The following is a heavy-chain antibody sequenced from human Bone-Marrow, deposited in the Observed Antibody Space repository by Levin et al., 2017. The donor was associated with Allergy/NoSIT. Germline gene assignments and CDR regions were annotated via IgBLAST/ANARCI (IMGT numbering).Heavy chain of an antibody. V-gene: IGHV4-59*08. CDR1: GGSISSYY. D-gene: IGHD3-3*01. J-gene: IGHJ3*02. CDR2: IYYSGST. Sequence: PSETLSLTCTVSGGSISSYYWSWIRQPPGKGLEWIGYIYYSGSTNYNPSLKSRVTISVDTSKNQFSLKLSSVTAADTAVYYCARLILPNRSRLRFLEWFTSSPVDAFDIWGQGTMVTVSS. CDR3: ARLILPNRSRLRFLEWFTSSPVDAFDI.